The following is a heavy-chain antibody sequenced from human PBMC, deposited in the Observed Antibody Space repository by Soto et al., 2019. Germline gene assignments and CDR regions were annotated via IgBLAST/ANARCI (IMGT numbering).Heavy chain of an antibody. J-gene: IGHJ4*01. CDR3: AREYSSFPVY. CDR2: ISSSGTYT. D-gene: IGHD6-13*01. V-gene: IGHV3-11*05. CDR1: GFTFSDYY. Sequence: GGSLRLSCAASGFTFSDYYMSWIRQTPGKGLEWVSSISSSGTYTNYADSVKGRFTISRDNAKNSLYLQMNSLRAEDTAVYHCAREYSSFPVYWGHGTLVTVSS.